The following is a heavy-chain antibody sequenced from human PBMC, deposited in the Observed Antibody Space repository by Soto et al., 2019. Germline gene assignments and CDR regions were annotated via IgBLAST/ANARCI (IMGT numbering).Heavy chain of an antibody. CDR1: GGSVSRYY. Sequence: TLSLTCTVSGGSVSRYYWSWIRQPPGKGLEWIGYMYNTGSTVYNPSFKSRVTISVDTSKNQFSLKLNSVTAADTAVYYCARDLWGYCGTDCYPLDVWGQGTTVTVSS. D-gene: IGHD2-21*02. CDR2: MYNTGST. CDR3: ARDLWGYCGTDCYPLDV. J-gene: IGHJ6*02. V-gene: IGHV4-59*02.